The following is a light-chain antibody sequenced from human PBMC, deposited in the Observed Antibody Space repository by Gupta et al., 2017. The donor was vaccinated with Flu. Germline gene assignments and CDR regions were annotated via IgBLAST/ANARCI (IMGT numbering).Light chain of an antibody. CDR3: ATWIDALSGQV. CDR2: DNN. J-gene: IGLJ2*01. V-gene: IGLV1-44*01. Sequence: TVSLTCSGGSSSIGSATVGWYQQVPGMAPRLLIFDNNQRPAGVPGRFSGSKSGTSASLAISGLQPEDEGDYYCATWIDALSGQVFGGGTKLVVL. CDR1: SSSIGSAT.